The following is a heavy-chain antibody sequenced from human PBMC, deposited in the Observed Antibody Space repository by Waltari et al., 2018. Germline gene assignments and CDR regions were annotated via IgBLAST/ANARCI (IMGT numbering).Heavy chain of an antibody. CDR2: IYYSGNT. CDR1: GGSISSSSYY. CDR3: AREPSSEMGFDY. Sequence: QLQLQESGPGLVKPSETLSLTCTVSGGSISSSSYYWGWIRQPPGKGLECLATIYYSGNTFYNPSRKSRATLSIDTSKNQFSLKLSSVTAADTAVYYCAREPSSEMGFDYWGQGTLVSVSS. D-gene: IGHD6-6*01. V-gene: IGHV4-39*07. J-gene: IGHJ4*02.